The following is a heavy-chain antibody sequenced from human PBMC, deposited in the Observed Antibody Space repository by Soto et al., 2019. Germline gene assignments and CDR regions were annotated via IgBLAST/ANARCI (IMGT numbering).Heavy chain of an antibody. Sequence: SVKVACKSSVYTFTGYGISLVRQAPGQGLEWMGWISAYNGNTNYAQKLQGRVTMTTDTSTSTAYMELRSLRSDDTAVYYCARSLYGDYSEYFQHWGQGTLVTVSS. D-gene: IGHD4-17*01. CDR1: VYTFTGYG. V-gene: IGHV1-18*01. CDR3: ARSLYGDYSEYFQH. CDR2: ISAYNGNT. J-gene: IGHJ1*01.